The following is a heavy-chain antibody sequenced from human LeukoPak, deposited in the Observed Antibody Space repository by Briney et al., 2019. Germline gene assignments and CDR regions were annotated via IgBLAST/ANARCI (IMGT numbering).Heavy chain of an antibody. CDR1: GFTFSSYA. J-gene: IGHJ4*02. CDR3: AKDLSFNRRGLGY. CDR2: ISGSGGST. V-gene: IGHV3-23*01. D-gene: IGHD1-14*01. Sequence: GGSLRLSCAASGFTFSSYAMSWVRQAPGKGLEWVSAISGSGGSTYYADSVKGRFTISKDNSKNTLYLQMNSLRAEDTAVYYCAKDLSFNRRGLGYWGQGTLVTVPS.